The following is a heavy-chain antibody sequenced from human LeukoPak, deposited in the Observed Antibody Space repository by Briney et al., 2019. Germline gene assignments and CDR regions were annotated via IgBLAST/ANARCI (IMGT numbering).Heavy chain of an antibody. J-gene: IGHJ4*02. D-gene: IGHD6-13*01. CDR3: ARQLYSSSWPFDY. CDR1: GFTFSSYG. V-gene: IGHV3-33*01. Sequence: GGSLTLSCAVSGFTFSSYGMQGVRQAPGRGGEGVAVIWYDGSNKYYADSVKGRFTISIDNSKNTLYLKMNSLTAEDTAVYYCARQLYSSSWPFDYWGQGTLVTVSS. CDR2: IWYDGSNK.